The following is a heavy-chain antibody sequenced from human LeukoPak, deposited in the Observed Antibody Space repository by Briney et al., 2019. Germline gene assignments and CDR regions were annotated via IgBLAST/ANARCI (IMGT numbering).Heavy chain of an antibody. J-gene: IGHJ4*02. V-gene: IGHV3-23*01. CDR3: AKNRDPQLERGSDY. D-gene: IGHD5-24*01. CDR2: ISGSGGST. CDR1: GLTFSSYA. Sequence: GGSLRLSCAASGLTFSSYAMSWVRQAPGKGLEWVSAISGSGGSTYYADSVKGRFTTSRDNSKNMLYLQMNSLRAEDTAIYYCAKNRDPQLERGSDYWGPGTLVTVSS.